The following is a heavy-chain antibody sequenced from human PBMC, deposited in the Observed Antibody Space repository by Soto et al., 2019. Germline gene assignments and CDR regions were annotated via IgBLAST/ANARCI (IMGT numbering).Heavy chain of an antibody. CDR3: AKGKSTGDIDWFDP. CDR2: LIGGHYGT. CDR1: GFTLQNYA. J-gene: IGHJ5*02. V-gene: IGHV3-23*01. D-gene: IGHD3-10*01. Sequence: PGGSLRLSCTASGFTLQNYAMAWVRQAPGKGLEWVSTLIGGHYGTAYSYSVKGRFTVSRDNSKNCLYLQMNSLGVEDTAMYFCAKGKSTGDIDWFDPWGQGRLVPVSS.